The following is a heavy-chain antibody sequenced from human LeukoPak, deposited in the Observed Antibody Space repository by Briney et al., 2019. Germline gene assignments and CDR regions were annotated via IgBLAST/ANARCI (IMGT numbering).Heavy chain of an antibody. CDR3: ARAIAVADAFDI. J-gene: IGHJ3*02. V-gene: IGHV3-21*01. Sequence: GGSLRLSCAASGFTFSSYSMNWVRQAPGKGLEWVSSISGSSSYIYYADSVKGRFTISRDNAKNSLYLQMNSLRAEDTAVYYCARAIAVADAFDIWGQGTMVTVSS. D-gene: IGHD6-19*01. CDR1: GFTFSSYS. CDR2: ISGSSSYI.